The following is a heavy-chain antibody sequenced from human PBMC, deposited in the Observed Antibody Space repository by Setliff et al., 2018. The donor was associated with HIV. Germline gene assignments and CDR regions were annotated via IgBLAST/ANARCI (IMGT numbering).Heavy chain of an antibody. J-gene: IGHJ4*02. CDR1: GYSFTSYW. Sequence: GESLKISCQASGYSFTSYWIGWVRQMPGKGLEWIGVIYPGDFVTRYGPSFQGQVFISADRSITTAYLQWDSLKASGTAMYYCTRRRRAPGIEDLEAYWGQGTLVTVSS. D-gene: IGHD1-26*01. V-gene: IGHV5-51*01. CDR3: TRRRRAPGIEDLEAY. CDR2: IYPGDFVT.